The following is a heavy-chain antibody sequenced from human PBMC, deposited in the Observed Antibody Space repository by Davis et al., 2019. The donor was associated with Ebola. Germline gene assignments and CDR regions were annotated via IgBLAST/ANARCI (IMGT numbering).Heavy chain of an antibody. CDR3: AKDTSNIWFDI. V-gene: IGHV3-23*01. Sequence: GGSLRLSCAASGFIFRSYVMSWVRQAPGKGLEWVSTFGTSGDTYYADSVEGRFTISRDNSKNTLYLQMNGLRVDDTAIYYCAKDTSNIWFDIWGQGTMVTVSS. D-gene: IGHD1-26*01. CDR1: GFIFRSYV. J-gene: IGHJ3*02. CDR2: FGTSGDT.